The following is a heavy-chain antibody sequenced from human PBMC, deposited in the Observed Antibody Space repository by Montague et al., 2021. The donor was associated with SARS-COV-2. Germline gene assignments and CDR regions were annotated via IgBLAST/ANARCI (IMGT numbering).Heavy chain of an antibody. V-gene: IGHV4-59*01. D-gene: IGHD6-19*01. J-gene: IGHJ4*02. CDR2: IYSSGST. Sequence: SETLSLTCTVSGGSIGSYYWRWIRQPPGKGLEWIGEIYSSGSTNXNPSLKSRVTISMDTSKSQFSLKLTSVTAADTAVYYCARHTRGWQPFDFWGQGTLVTVSS. CDR1: GGSIGSYY. CDR3: ARHTRGWQPFDF.